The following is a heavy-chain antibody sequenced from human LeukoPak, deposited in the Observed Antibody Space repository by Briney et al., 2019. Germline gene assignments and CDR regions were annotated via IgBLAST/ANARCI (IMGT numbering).Heavy chain of an antibody. CDR3: ARTYSSSDEFDY. CDR2: INPSGGST. V-gene: IGHV1-46*01. Sequence: ASVKVSCKASGYSFTTYYMHWVRQAPGQGLEWMGIINPSGGSTTYAQKFQGRVAMTRDTSTSRVYMEVSSLRSEDTAVYYCARTYSSSDEFDYWGQGTLVTVSS. D-gene: IGHD6-13*01. J-gene: IGHJ4*02. CDR1: GYSFTTYY.